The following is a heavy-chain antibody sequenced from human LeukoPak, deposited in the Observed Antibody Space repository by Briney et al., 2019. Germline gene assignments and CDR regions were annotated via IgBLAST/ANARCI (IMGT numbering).Heavy chain of an antibody. CDR1: GGSISSYY. CDR2: IYYSGST. J-gene: IGHJ4*02. CDR3: ARGTESYYGSGSYSHDY. D-gene: IGHD3-10*01. Sequence: KTSETLSLTCTVSGGSISSYYWSWIRQPPGRGLEWIGYIYYSGSTNYNPSLKSRVTISVDTSKNQFSLKLSSVTAADTAVYYCARGTESYYGSGSYSHDYWGQGTLVTVSS. V-gene: IGHV4-59*01.